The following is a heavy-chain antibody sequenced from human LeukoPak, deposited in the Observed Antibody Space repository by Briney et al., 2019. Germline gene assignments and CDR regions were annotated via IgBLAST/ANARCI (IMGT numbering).Heavy chain of an antibody. J-gene: IGHJ4*02. CDR1: GLSLSEYW. V-gene: IGHV3-74*01. Sequence: GGALRLSCVVSGLSLSEYWMHWVRQAPGKGLVWVARSNLHGTTVDYADSVKGRFTISRDNANNTLFLQMNCLRAEDTAVYYCASAFTYVRLGDHWGQGTLVTVSS. D-gene: IGHD3-16*01. CDR3: ASAFTYVRLGDH. CDR2: SNLHGTTV.